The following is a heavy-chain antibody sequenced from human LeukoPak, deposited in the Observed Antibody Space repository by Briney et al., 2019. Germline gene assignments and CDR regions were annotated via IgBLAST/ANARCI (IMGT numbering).Heavy chain of an antibody. J-gene: IGHJ6*02. V-gene: IGHV4-31*03. CDR3: ARSKTYYYDSSGFPSYYYGMDV. CDR2: IYYSGST. Sequence: SQTLSLTCTVSGGSISSGGYYWSWIRRHPGKGLEWIGYIYYSGSTYYNPSLKSRVTISVDTSKNQFSLKLSSVTAADTAVYYCARSKTYYYDSSGFPSYYYGMDVWGQGTTVTVSS. D-gene: IGHD3-22*01. CDR1: GGSISSGGYY.